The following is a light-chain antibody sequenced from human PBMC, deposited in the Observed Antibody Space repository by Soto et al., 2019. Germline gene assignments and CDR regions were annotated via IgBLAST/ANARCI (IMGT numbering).Light chain of an antibody. Sequence: QSVLTQPPSASGTAGQRVTISGSGSSSNIGSNTVNWYQQLPGTAPKLLIYSNNQRPSGVPDRFSGSKSGTSASLAISGLQSEDEADYYCAAWDDSLNGYVFGTGTKVTVL. CDR2: SNN. V-gene: IGLV1-44*01. CDR1: SSNIGSNT. J-gene: IGLJ1*01. CDR3: AAWDDSLNGYV.